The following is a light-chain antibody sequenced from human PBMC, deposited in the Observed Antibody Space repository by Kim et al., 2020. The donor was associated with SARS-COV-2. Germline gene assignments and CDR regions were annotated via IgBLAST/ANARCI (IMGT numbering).Light chain of an antibody. CDR2: GKN. Sequence: ALGQTVRMTCHGDSRISYYASWYQQKPGQPPVLVIYGKNNRPSGIPDRFSGSSSGNTASLTITGAHAEDEADYYCNSRDSSGNHYVFGTGTKVTVL. CDR3: NSRDSSGNHYV. CDR1: SRISYY. J-gene: IGLJ1*01. V-gene: IGLV3-19*01.